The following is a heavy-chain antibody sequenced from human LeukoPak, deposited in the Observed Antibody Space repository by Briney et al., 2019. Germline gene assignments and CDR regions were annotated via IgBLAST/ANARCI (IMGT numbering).Heavy chain of an antibody. J-gene: IGHJ4*02. CDR3: SSAAGLATLLLLHY. D-gene: IGHD2-15*01. CDR2: ISSDSGTI. Sequence: GGSLRLSCAASGFTFSSYNMHCLRQAPGKGLEWVSYISSDSGTIYYADSVKGRFTISRDNAKNSLYLQMNSQRDEDTSVYYCSSAAGLATLLLLHYWGQGTLVTVSS. V-gene: IGHV3-48*02. CDR1: GFTFSSYN.